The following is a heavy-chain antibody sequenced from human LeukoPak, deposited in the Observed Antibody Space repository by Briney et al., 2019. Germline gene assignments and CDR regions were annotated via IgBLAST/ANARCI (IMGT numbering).Heavy chain of an antibody. CDR3: ARVTFGGATSHYYMDV. CDR2: IYSSGST. CDR1: GGSISSGSYY. V-gene: IGHV4-61*02. J-gene: IGHJ6*03. Sequence: SETLSLTCTVSGGSISSGSYYWNWIRQPAGKELEWIGRIYSSGSTNYNPSLKSRVTISVDTSKNQFSLKLSSVTAADTAVYYCARVTFGGATSHYYMDVWGKGTTVTISS. D-gene: IGHD1-26*01.